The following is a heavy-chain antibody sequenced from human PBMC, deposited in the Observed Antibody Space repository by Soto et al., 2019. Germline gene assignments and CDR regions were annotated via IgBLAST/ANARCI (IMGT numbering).Heavy chain of an antibody. J-gene: IGHJ5*02. D-gene: IGHD2-15*01. CDR3: ARGNCSGGSCYTWFDP. V-gene: IGHV4-61*01. Sequence: SETLSLTCPVSGCSVSIGSYYWLWIRQPPGKGLEWIGYIYYSGSTNYNPSLKSRVTISVDTSKNQFSLKLSSVTAADTAVYYCARGNCSGGSCYTWFDPWGQGTLVTVSS. CDR1: GCSVSIGSYY. CDR2: IYYSGST.